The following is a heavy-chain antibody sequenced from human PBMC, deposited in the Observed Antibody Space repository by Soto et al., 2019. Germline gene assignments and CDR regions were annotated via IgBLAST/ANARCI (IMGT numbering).Heavy chain of an antibody. CDR3: ARGMWAYSSGLGNFDY. J-gene: IGHJ4*02. Sequence: SETLSLTCTVSGGSISSSSYYWGWIRQPPGKGLEWIGSIYYSGSTYYNPSLKSRVTISVDTSKNQFSLKLSSVTAADTAVYYCARGMWAYSSGLGNFDYWGQGTLVTVSS. CDR1: GGSISSSSYY. CDR2: IYYSGST. V-gene: IGHV4-39*07. D-gene: IGHD6-19*01.